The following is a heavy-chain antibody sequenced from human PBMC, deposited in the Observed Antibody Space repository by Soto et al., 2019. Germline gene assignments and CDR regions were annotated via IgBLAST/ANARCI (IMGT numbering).Heavy chain of an antibody. CDR3: ARGHDYGGSTFEI. V-gene: IGHV4-59*01. CDR2: VYYTGST. CDR1: VGPIFSDY. Sequence: QVQLQGSGPRLVKPSETLSLTCNVSVGPIFSDYWGWVRQPPGKGLEWLGYVYYTGSTRYSPSLRSRATISVDMSKDQSSLKLRSVTVADTAVYYCARGHDYGGSTFEIWDQGSMVTVSS. J-gene: IGHJ3*02. D-gene: IGHD5-12*01.